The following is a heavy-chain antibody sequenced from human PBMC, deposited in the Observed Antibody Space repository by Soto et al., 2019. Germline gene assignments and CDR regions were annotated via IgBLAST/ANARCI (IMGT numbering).Heavy chain of an antibody. Sequence: QVQLQQWGAGLLKPSETLSLTCAVYGGSFSGYYWSWIRQPPGKGLGWIGEINHSGSTNYNPSLKSRVTISVDTSKNQFSLKLSSVTAADTAVYYCARSGYCTNGVCYGMRWFDPWGQGTLVTVSS. V-gene: IGHV4-34*01. CDR2: INHSGST. D-gene: IGHD2-8*01. J-gene: IGHJ5*02. CDR1: GGSFSGYY. CDR3: ARSGYCTNGVCYGMRWFDP.